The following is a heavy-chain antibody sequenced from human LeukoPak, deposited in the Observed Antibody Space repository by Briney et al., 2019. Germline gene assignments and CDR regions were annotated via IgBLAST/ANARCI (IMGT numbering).Heavy chain of an antibody. CDR2: IIPILGIA. Sequence: AASVKVSCKASGGTFSSYAISWVRQAPGQGLEWMGRIIPILGIANYAQKFQGRVTITADKSTSTPYMELSSLRSEDTAVYYCARERINYDSSGYAYAEYFQHWGQGTLVTVSS. V-gene: IGHV1-69*04. CDR3: ARERINYDSSGYAYAEYFQH. J-gene: IGHJ1*01. CDR1: GGTFSSYA. D-gene: IGHD3-22*01.